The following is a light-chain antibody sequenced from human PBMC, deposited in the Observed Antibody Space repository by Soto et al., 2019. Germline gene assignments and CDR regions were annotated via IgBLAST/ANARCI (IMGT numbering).Light chain of an antibody. CDR1: SSDVGGYNY. CDR2: EVS. J-gene: IGLJ1*01. V-gene: IGLV2-14*01. CDR3: SSYTSSSTLV. Sequence: ALTQPASVSGSPGQSITISCTGTSSDVGGYNYVSWYQQHPGKAPKLMIYEVSDRPSGVSNRFSGSKSGNTASLTISGLQAEDEADYYCSSYTSSSTLVFGTGTKVTVL.